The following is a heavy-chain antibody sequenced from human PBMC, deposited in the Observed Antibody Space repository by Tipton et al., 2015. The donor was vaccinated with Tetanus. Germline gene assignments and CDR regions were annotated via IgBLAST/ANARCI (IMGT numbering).Heavy chain of an antibody. CDR1: GDSISRGGYF. CDR3: ARDQGGGRVVRLNWLDP. Sequence: TLSLTCTVSGDSISRGGYFWNWNPQRPGEGPEGVGYIYYSGDTYYNPSLKSRVSMSVDTSKNQFSLNLTSVTAADTAVYYCARDQGGGRVVRLNWLDPWGQGTLVTVSS. V-gene: IGHV4-31*03. D-gene: IGHD6-6*01. CDR2: IYYSGDT. J-gene: IGHJ5*02.